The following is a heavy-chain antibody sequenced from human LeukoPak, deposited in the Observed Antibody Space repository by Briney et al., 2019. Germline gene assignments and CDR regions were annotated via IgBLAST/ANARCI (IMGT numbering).Heavy chain of an antibody. J-gene: IGHJ4*02. Sequence: PGGSLRLPCAASGFTFSSYEMNWVRQAPGKGLEWVSYISSSGSTIYYADSVKGRFTISRDNAKNSLYLQMNSLRAEDTAVYYCARNSGSYDFDYWGQGTLVTVSS. CDR1: GFTFSSYE. CDR3: ARNSGSYDFDY. V-gene: IGHV3-48*03. D-gene: IGHD1-26*01. CDR2: ISSSGSTI.